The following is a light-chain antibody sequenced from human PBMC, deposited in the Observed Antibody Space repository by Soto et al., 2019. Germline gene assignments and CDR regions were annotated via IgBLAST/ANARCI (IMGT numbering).Light chain of an antibody. V-gene: IGKV4-1*01. Sequence: DIVMTQSPDSLAVSLGERATINCKSSYSPLYSSNNKNYLAWYQQKPGQPPKLLIYWASTRESGVPDRFSGSGSGTDFTLTISSLQAEDVAIYYCQQYYGTLYTFGQGTKLEIK. CDR2: WAS. CDR1: YSPLYSSNNKNY. J-gene: IGKJ2*01. CDR3: QQYYGTLYT.